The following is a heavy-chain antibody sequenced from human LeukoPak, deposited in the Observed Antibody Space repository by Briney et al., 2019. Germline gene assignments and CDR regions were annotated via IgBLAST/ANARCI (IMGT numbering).Heavy chain of an antibody. CDR1: GGSISSYY. Sequence: SETLSLTCTVSGGSISSYYWSWIRQPPGKGLEWIGYIYYSGSTNYNPSLKSRVTISVDTSKNQFSLKLSSVTAADTAVYYCATTSQEYSSGWCLGAFDIWGQGTMVTVSS. V-gene: IGHV4-59*01. J-gene: IGHJ3*02. CDR2: IYYSGST. D-gene: IGHD6-19*01. CDR3: ATTSQEYSSGWCLGAFDI.